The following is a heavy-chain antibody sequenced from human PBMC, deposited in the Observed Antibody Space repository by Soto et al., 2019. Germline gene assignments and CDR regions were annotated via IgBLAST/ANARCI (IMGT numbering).Heavy chain of an antibody. CDR2: IYPGDSDT. V-gene: IGHV5-51*01. J-gene: IGHJ5*02. Sequence: GESLKISCNGSGYIFTSYWIGWVRQMPGKGLEWMGIIYPGDSDTRYSPSFQGQVTISADKSISTAYLQWSSLKASDTAMYYCARRGRRHYLGFDPWGQGTLVTVSS. CDR3: ARRGRRHYLGFDP. D-gene: IGHD3-10*01. CDR1: GYIFTSYW.